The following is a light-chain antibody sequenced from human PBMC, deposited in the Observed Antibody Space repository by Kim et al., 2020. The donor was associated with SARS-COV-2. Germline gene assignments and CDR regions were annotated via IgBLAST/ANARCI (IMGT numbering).Light chain of an antibody. CDR1: ALPKQY. V-gene: IGLV3-25*03. CDR3: QSTDSSGTYRWV. Sequence: SYELTQPPSVSVSPGQTARITCSGDALPKQYAYWYQQKPGQAPVLVIYKDSERPSGIPERFSGSSSWTTVTLTISGVQAEDEADYYCQSTDSSGTYRWVF. CDR2: KDS. J-gene: IGLJ3*02.